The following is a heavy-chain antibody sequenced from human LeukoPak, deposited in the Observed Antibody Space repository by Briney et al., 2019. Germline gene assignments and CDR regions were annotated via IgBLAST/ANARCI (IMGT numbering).Heavy chain of an antibody. V-gene: IGHV1-18*01. CDR3: ARGRDSITMVRGPPLYYGMDV. J-gene: IGHJ6*02. CDR2: ISAWNGNT. CDR1: GYTFTSYG. D-gene: IGHD3-10*01. Sequence: GASVKVFCKASGYTFTSYGISWVRQASGRGRECRGCISAWNGNTNYAQNLEGRVTMTTDASTSTAYMELRSLRSDDTAVYYCARGRDSITMVRGPPLYYGMDVWGQGTTVTVSS.